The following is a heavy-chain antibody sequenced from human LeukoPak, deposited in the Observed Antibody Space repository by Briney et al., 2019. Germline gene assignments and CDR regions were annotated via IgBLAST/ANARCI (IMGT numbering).Heavy chain of an antibody. CDR3: ARAEVQRTAAAGFIPDYFDY. V-gene: IGHV3-53*01. CDR1: GFTVSSNY. CDR2: IYSGGST. J-gene: IGHJ4*02. D-gene: IGHD6-13*01. Sequence: PGGSLRLSRAASGFTVSSNYMSWVRQAPGKGLEWVSVIYSGGSTYYADSVKGRFTISRDNSKNTLYLQMNSLRAEDTAVYYCARAEVQRTAAAGFIPDYFDYWGQGTLVTVSS.